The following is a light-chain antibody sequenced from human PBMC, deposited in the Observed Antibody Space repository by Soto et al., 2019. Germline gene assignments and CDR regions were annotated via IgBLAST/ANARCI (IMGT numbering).Light chain of an antibody. J-gene: IGLJ1*01. CDR2: EVS. V-gene: IGLV2-8*01. Sequence: QSALTQPPSASGSPGQSVTISCAGTSRDVGGYNYVSWYQQYPGKVPKLMIYEVSERPSGVPDRFSGSKSGNTAFLTVSGLQAEDEADYYCLSYADTAYVFGTGPKVTVL. CDR3: LSYADTAYV. CDR1: SRDVGGYNY.